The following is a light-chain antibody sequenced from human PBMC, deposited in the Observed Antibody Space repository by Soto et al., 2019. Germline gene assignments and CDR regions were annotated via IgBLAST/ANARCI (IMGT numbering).Light chain of an antibody. Sequence: EIVMTQSPATLSVSPGERATLSCRASQSISTELAWYQQKPGQPPRLLIYSASTRATGVPARFIGSGSGSEFTLTVSGLQSEDFAVYYCQQGHNWPLTFGQRTRLEI. V-gene: IGKV3-15*01. CDR2: SAS. J-gene: IGKJ2*01. CDR3: QQGHNWPLT. CDR1: QSISTE.